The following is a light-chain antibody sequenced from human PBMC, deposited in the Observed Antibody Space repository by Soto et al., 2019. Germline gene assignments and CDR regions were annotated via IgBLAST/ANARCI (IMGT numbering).Light chain of an antibody. Sequence: EIVLTQSPGTLSLSPGERATLSCRASQSVSSSYLAWYQQKPGQAPRLLIYGAATRATGFPDRFSGSGSGTDFTLTISRLEPEDFAVYYCQQYGSSPITFGQGTRLEIK. CDR3: QQYGSSPIT. CDR2: GAA. J-gene: IGKJ5*01. CDR1: QSVSSSY. V-gene: IGKV3-20*01.